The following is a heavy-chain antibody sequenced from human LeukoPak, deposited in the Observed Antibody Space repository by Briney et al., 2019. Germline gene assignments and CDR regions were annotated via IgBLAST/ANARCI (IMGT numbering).Heavy chain of an antibody. J-gene: IGHJ4*02. D-gene: IGHD3-22*01. CDR2: ISGSGGST. CDR1: GFTFSSYA. Sequence: GGSLRLSCAASGFTFSSYAMSWVRQAPGKGLEWVSAISGSGGSTYYADSVKGRFTISRDNSKNTLYLQMNSLRAEDTAVYYCAKGEDYYYDSSGYYDYFDYWGQGTQVTVSS. V-gene: IGHV3-23*01. CDR3: AKGEDYYYDSSGYYDYFDY.